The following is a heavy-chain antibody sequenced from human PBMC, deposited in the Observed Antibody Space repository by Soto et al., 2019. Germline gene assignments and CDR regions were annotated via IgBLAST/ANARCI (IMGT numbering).Heavy chain of an antibody. CDR3: ARGDTMEGYYYYGMDV. J-gene: IGHJ6*02. D-gene: IGHD3-10*01. Sequence: GSLRLSCAASGFTFSSYTMHWVRQAPGKGLEWVAVISYDGSNKYYADSVKGRFTISRDNSKNTLYLQMNSLRAEDTAVYYCARGDTMEGYYYYGMDVWGQGTTVTV. CDR1: GFTFSSYT. CDR2: ISYDGSNK. V-gene: IGHV3-30-3*01.